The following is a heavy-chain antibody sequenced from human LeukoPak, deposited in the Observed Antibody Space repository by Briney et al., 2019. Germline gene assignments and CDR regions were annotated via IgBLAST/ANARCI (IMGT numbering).Heavy chain of an antibody. Sequence: PGGSLCLPRAASGFTFTSYVISWVRQAPGKGLEWVSVISGSGDSTYYADSVKGRFTISRDNSKNTLYLQMNSLRVEDTAVYYCAKRATYYYDSSGYYFFDYWGHRILDSVSS. CDR2: ISGSGDST. V-gene: IGHV3-23*01. CDR1: GFTFTSYV. CDR3: AKRATYYYDSSGYYFFDY. J-gene: IGHJ4*01. D-gene: IGHD3-22*01.